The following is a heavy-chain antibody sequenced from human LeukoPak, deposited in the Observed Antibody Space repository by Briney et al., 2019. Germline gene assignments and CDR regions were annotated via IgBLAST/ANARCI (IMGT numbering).Heavy chain of an antibody. J-gene: IGHJ5*02. Sequence: SETLSLTCAVSGGSISSGGYSWSWIRQPPGKGLEWIGYIYHSGSTYYNPSLKSRVTISVDRSKNQFSLELSSVTAADTAVYYCARTITMVRGVDFWFDPWGQGTLVTVSS. V-gene: IGHV4-30-2*01. CDR1: GGSISSGGYS. D-gene: IGHD3-10*01. CDR2: IYHSGST. CDR3: ARTITMVRGVDFWFDP.